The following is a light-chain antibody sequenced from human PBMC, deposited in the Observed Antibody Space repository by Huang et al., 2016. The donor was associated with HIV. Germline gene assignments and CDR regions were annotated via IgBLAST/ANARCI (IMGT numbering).Light chain of an antibody. CDR2: GAS. CDR3: QQYGSSLWT. CDR1: PSVSSSY. Sequence: EIVLTQSPGTLSLSPGERATLSCRASPSVSSSYLAWYQQKPGQAPRLLIDGASSRATGIPDRFSGSGSGTDFTLTISRLEPEDFAVYYCQQYGSSLWTFGQGTKVEIK. V-gene: IGKV3-20*01. J-gene: IGKJ1*01.